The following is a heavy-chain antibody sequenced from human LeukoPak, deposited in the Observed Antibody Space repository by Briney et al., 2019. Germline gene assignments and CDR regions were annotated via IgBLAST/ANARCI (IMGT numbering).Heavy chain of an antibody. CDR1: GGSISSGGYS. CDR2: IYHSGST. Sequence: SETLSLTCAVSGGSISSGGYSWSWIRQPPGTGLEWLGYIYHSGSTYYNPSLKSRVTISVDRSKNQFSLKLSSVTAADTAVYYCARASGYYYYYGMDVWGQGTTVTVSS. D-gene: IGHD1-26*01. V-gene: IGHV4-30-2*01. J-gene: IGHJ6*02. CDR3: ARASGYYYYYGMDV.